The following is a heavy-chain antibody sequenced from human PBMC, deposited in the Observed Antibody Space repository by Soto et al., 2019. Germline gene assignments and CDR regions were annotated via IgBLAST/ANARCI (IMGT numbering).Heavy chain of an antibody. Sequence: QLQLQESGSGLVKPSQTLSLTCAVSGGSISSGGYSWSWIRQPPGKGLEWIGYLYHSGSTYYNPSLKRRVGISVNRSTKRFSLKVSSVTAADTAVYYCARAPARYYYDSSGYYYGDYFDYWGQGTLVTVSS. CDR1: GGSISSGGYS. CDR3: ARAPARYYYDSSGYYYGDYFDY. V-gene: IGHV4-30-2*01. J-gene: IGHJ4*02. D-gene: IGHD3-22*01. CDR2: LYHSGST.